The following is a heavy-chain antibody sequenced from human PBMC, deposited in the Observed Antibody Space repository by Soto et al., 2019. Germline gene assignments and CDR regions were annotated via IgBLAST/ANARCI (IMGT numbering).Heavy chain of an antibody. CDR3: ARDKTFGGTIGSAFDS. D-gene: IGHD3-16*01. V-gene: IGHV3-33*01. CDR1: GFTFNNYG. Sequence: QVQVVESGGGVAQPWTSLRLSCAASGFTFNNYGMHWVRQAPGNGLEWVAVIWYDASHKYYADSVKGRFTISRDNSKNSLYLQMSSLRGEDTAVYYCARDKTFGGTIGSAFDSWGQGTLVTVSS. CDR2: IWYDASHK. J-gene: IGHJ4*02.